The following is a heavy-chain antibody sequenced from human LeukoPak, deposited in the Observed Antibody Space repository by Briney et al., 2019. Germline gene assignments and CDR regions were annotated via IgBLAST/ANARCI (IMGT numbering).Heavy chain of an antibody. Sequence: GGSLRLSCAASGFTFSSYWMHWVRQAPGKRLVWVSRINSDGSSTNYADSVKGRFTISRGNAENTLYLQMNSLRAEDTAVYYCARKAAGLTLDFWGQGTLVTVSS. V-gene: IGHV3-74*01. D-gene: IGHD6-13*01. CDR3: ARKAAGLTLDF. J-gene: IGHJ4*02. CDR1: GFTFSSYW. CDR2: INSDGSST.